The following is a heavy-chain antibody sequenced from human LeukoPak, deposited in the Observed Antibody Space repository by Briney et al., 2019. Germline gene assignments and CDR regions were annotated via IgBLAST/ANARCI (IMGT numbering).Heavy chain of an antibody. CDR3: ATDGSGSYFGY. Sequence: PGGPLRLSCVASGLTFSNYGTHWVRQAPGKGLEWVTFITYDGRSDYYADTVKGRFTITRDKAKNTLYLQMNSLRVEDTATYFCATDGSGSYFGYWGQGTQVTVSS. CDR1: GLTFSNYG. V-gene: IGHV3-30*02. J-gene: IGHJ4*02. CDR2: ITYDGRSD. D-gene: IGHD3-10*01.